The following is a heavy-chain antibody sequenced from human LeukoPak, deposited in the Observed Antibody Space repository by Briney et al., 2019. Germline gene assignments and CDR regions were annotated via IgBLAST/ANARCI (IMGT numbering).Heavy chain of an antibody. CDR2: ISVSGGST. CDR3: AKSQTTMVRGVISLASTFDY. CDR1: GFTFSSST. J-gene: IGHJ4*02. Sequence: GGSLRLSCAASGFTFSSSTMYWVRQPPGKGLEWVSAISVSGGSTYYADSVKGRFTISRDNSKNTLYLQMNSLRTEDTAVYYCAKSQTTMVRGVISLASTFDYWGQGTLVTVSS. V-gene: IGHV3-23*01. D-gene: IGHD3-10*01.